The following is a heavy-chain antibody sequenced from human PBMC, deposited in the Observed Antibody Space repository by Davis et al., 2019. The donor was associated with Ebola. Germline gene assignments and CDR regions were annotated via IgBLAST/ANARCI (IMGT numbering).Heavy chain of an antibody. CDR2: IWYDGSNK. V-gene: IGHV3-30*02. CDR1: GFTFSSYG. Sequence: GESLKISCAASGFTFSSYGMHWVRQAPGKGLEWVAVIWYDGSNKYYADSVKGRFTISRDNSKNTLYLQMNSLRTEDTALYYCAKGPYCSGGSCHRAYYYYYGMDVWGQGTTVTVSS. CDR3: AKGPYCSGGSCHRAYYYYYGMDV. D-gene: IGHD2-15*01. J-gene: IGHJ6*02.